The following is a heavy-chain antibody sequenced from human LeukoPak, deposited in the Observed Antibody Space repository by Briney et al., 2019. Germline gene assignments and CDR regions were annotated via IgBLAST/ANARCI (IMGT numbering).Heavy chain of an antibody. Sequence: SETLSLTCTVSGGSISSYYWSWIRQPPGKGLEWIGYIYYSGSTNYNPSLESRVTISVDTSKNQFSLKLSSVTAADTAVYYCARGRVSSGYYFDYWGQGTLVTVSS. D-gene: IGHD3-22*01. J-gene: IGHJ4*02. CDR2: IYYSGST. CDR3: ARGRVSSGYYFDY. V-gene: IGHV4-59*08. CDR1: GGSISSYY.